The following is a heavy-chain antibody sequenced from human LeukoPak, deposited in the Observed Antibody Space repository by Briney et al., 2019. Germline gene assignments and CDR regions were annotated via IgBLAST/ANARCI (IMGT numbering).Heavy chain of an antibody. CDR3: GKKQGPVMISWYTDH. Sequence: PGGSLRLPCAASGFTFCNYAVNCVREAGGKGLEWVSYITKSGGDTYYADSVKRQFTISRDNPNITVYLQMNSLRADDAVVYYCGKKQGPVMISWYTDHWGQGTLVTGSS. D-gene: IGHD6-13*01. CDR2: ITKSGGDT. J-gene: IGHJ4*02. CDR1: GFTFCNYA. V-gene: IGHV3-23*01.